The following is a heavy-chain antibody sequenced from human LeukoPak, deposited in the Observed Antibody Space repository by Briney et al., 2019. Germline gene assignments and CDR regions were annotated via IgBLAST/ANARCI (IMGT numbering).Heavy chain of an antibody. V-gene: IGHV4-34*01. CDR3: ARVGEDFDY. J-gene: IGHJ4*02. D-gene: IGHD4-17*01. Sequence: PWETLSLTCTVSGGSISSYYWSWIRQPPGKGLEWIGEINHSGSTNYNPSLKSRVTISVDTSKNQFSLKLSSVTAADTAVYYCARVGEDFDYWGQGTLVTVSS. CDR1: GGSISSYY. CDR2: INHSGST.